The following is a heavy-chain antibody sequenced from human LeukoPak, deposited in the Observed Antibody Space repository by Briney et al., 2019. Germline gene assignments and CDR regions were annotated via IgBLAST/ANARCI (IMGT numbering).Heavy chain of an antibody. CDR1: GGSISSGDYY. J-gene: IGHJ4*02. CDR2: IYYSGST. D-gene: IGHD5-12*01. CDR3: ARGDVVEYYFDY. V-gene: IGHV4-31*03. Sequence: PSQTLSLTCTVSGGSISSGDYYWSWIRQHPGKGLEWIGYIYYSGSTYYNPSLKSRVTISVNTSKNQFSLKLSSVTAAHTAVYYCARGDVVEYYFDYWGQGTLVTVSS.